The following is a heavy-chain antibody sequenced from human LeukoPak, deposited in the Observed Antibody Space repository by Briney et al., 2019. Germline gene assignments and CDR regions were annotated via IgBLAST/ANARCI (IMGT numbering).Heavy chain of an antibody. CDR1: GYTFTSYG. J-gene: IGHJ5*02. Sequence: ASVKVSCKASGYTFTSYGISWVRQAPGQGPEWRGWISAYNGNTNYAQKLQGRVTMTTDTSTSTAYMELRSLRSDDTAVYYCARWKQQLVGDWFDPWGQGTLVTVSS. D-gene: IGHD6-13*01. CDR3: ARWKQQLVGDWFDP. V-gene: IGHV1-18*01. CDR2: ISAYNGNT.